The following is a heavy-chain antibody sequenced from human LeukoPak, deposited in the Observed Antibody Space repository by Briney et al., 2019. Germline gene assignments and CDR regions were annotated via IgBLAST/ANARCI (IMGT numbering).Heavy chain of an antibody. J-gene: IGHJ4*02. D-gene: IGHD3-3*01. CDR2: ISYDGSNK. V-gene: IGHV3-30-3*01. CDR3: AKDLGDFWSGYYRGFDY. Sequence: GSLRLSCAASGFTFSSYAMSWVRQAPGKGPEWVAVISYDGSNKYYADSVKGRFTISRDNSKSTLYLQMNSLRAEDTAVYYCAKDLGDFWSGYYRGFDYWGQGTLVTVFS. CDR1: GFTFSSYA.